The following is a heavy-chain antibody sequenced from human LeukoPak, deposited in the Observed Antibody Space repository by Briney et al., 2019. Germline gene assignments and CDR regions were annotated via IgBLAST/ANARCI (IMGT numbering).Heavy chain of an antibody. CDR1: GFTFSSYS. CDR2: ISSSSSYI. J-gene: IGHJ5*02. V-gene: IGHV3-21*06. CDR3: AGGPKQQLLWGRASNGFDP. D-gene: IGHD2-2*01. Sequence: GGSLRLSCAASGFTFSSYSMNWVRQAPGKGLEWVSCISSSSSYIYYADSVKGRFTISRYNAKNSLYLQMNSLRAEDTAVYYCAGGPKQQLLWGRASNGFDPWGQGTLVTVSS.